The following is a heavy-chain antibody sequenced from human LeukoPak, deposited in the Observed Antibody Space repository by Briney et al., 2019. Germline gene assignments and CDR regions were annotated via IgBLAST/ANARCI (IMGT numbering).Heavy chain of an antibody. CDR3: ASWAGGNEPVASFDY. J-gene: IGHJ4*02. CDR2: MNLYNGAT. Sequence: ASVTVSCKPTGYSFTAYYIFWVRQAPGQGLEWMGWMNLYNGATKYAQRFQSRVTMTRDTSISTAYMELSSLRSDDTATYYCASWAGGNEPVASFDYWGQGTLVTVSS. V-gene: IGHV1-2*02. CDR1: GYSFTAYY. D-gene: IGHD1-14*01.